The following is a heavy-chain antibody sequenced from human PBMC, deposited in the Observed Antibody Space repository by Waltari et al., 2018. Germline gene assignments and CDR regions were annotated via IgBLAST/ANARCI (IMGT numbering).Heavy chain of an antibody. CDR3: ATNCLACYYDSSGPTGFDP. CDR1: GYTLTELS. D-gene: IGHD3-22*01. V-gene: IGHV1-24*01. CDR2: FDPEDGET. J-gene: IGHJ5*02. Sequence: QVQLVQSGAEVKKPGASVKVSCKVSGYTLTELSMHWVRPAPGKGLEWMGGFDPEDGETIYAQKFQGRVTMTEDTSTDTAYMELSSLRSEDTAVYYCATNCLACYYDSSGPTGFDPWGQGTLVTVSS.